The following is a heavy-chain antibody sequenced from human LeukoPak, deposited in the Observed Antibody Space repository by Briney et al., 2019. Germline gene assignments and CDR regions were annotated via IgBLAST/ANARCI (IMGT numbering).Heavy chain of an antibody. D-gene: IGHD3-10*01. Sequence: PGGSLRLSCAASGFTFSSYSMNWVRQAPGKGPEWVSSISSSSSYIYYADSVKGRFTISRDNAKNSLYLQMNSLRAEDTAVYYCARDPGGFGGFDYWGQGTLVTVSS. CDR3: ARDPGGFGGFDY. CDR1: GFTFSSYS. J-gene: IGHJ4*02. CDR2: ISSSSSYI. V-gene: IGHV3-21*01.